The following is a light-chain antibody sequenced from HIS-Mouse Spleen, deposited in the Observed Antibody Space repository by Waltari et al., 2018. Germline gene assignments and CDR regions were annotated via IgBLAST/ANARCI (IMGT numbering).Light chain of an antibody. V-gene: IGLV3-21*03. CDR1: NIGSKS. Sequence: SYVLTQPPSVSVAPGKTARITCGGNNIGSKSAPWDQQKPGQAHVLVVYDDSDRPSGIPERFSGSNSGNTATLTISRVEAGDEADYYCQVWDSSSDHVVFGGGTKLTVL. CDR2: DDS. J-gene: IGLJ2*01. CDR3: QVWDSSSDHVV.